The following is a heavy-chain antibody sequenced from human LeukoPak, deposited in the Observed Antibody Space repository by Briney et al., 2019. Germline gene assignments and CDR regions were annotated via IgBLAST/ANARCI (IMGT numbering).Heavy chain of an antibody. CDR3: ARGWYCSSTSCYPEDYYYYMDV. CDR2: IYYSGST. CDR1: GGSISSYY. D-gene: IGHD2-2*01. Sequence: SETLSLTCTVSGGSISSYYWSWIRQPPGKGLEWIGYIYYSGSTNYNPSLKSRVTISVDTSKSQFSLKLSSVTAADTAVYYCARGWYCSSTSCYPEDYYYYMDVWGKGTTVTVSS. V-gene: IGHV4-59*01. J-gene: IGHJ6*03.